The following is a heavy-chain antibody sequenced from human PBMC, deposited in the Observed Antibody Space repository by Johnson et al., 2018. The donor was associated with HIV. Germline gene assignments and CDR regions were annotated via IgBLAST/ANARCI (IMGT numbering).Heavy chain of an antibody. CDR3: ARVGAIAAGGAFDI. CDR1: GFIFSDYY. D-gene: IGHD6-13*01. Sequence: QVQLVESGGGLVKAGGSLRLSCAASGFIFSDYYMSWIRQAPGKGLEWVSYISSSGTIIYYVDSVQGRFTISRDNAKNSLYLQMNSLTAADTALYYCARVGAIAAGGAFDIWGQGTMVTVSS. V-gene: IGHV3-11*01. J-gene: IGHJ3*02. CDR2: ISSSGTII.